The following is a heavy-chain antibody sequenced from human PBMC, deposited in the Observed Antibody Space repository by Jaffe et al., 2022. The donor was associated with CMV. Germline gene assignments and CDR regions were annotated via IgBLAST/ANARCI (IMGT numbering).Heavy chain of an antibody. CDR3: ASGDIVVVTAQPGGGFDY. V-gene: IGHV4-39*01. CDR2: IYYSGST. Sequence: QLQLQESGPGLVKPSETLSLTCTVSGGSISSSSYYWGWIRQPPGKGLEWIGSIYYSGSTYYNPSLKSRVTISVDTSKNQFSLKLSSVTAADTAVYYCASGDIVVVTAQPGGGFDYWGQGTLVTVSS. CDR1: GGSISSSSYY. J-gene: IGHJ4*02. D-gene: IGHD2-21*02.